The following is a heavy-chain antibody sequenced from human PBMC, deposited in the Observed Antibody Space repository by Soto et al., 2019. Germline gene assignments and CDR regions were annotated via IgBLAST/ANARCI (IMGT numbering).Heavy chain of an antibody. CDR1: GYTLTSYY. D-gene: IGHD4-17*01. CDR2: INPSGGST. V-gene: IGHV1-46*01. CDR3: ATQGRHGDYDNYYYYGMDV. Sequence: SVKVSCKASGYTLTSYYMHWVRQAPGQGLEWMGIINPSGGSTSYAQKFQGRVTMTRDTSTSTVYMELSSLRSEDTAVYYCATQGRHGDYDNYYYYGMDVWGQGTMVTVSS. J-gene: IGHJ6*02.